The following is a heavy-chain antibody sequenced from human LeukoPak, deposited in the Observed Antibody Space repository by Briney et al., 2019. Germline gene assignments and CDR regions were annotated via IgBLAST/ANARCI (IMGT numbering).Heavy chain of an antibody. Sequence: GGSLRLSCAASGFTFSSYAMHWVRQAPGKGLEWVAVISYDGSNKYYADSVKGRFTISRDNSKNTLYLQMNSLRAEDTAVYYGARGRFGLSLDYWGQGTLVTVSS. D-gene: IGHD3-16*01. V-gene: IGHV3-30-3*01. CDR1: GFTFSSYA. CDR2: ISYDGSNK. J-gene: IGHJ4*02. CDR3: ARGRFGLSLDY.